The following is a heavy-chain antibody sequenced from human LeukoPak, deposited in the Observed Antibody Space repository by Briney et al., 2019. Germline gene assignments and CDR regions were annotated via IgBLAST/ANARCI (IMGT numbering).Heavy chain of an antibody. D-gene: IGHD2-2*01. Sequence: GESLKISCKGSGNTFNSHWIGRVRQMPGKGLEWMGIIYPGDSDTRYSPSFQGQVTISADKSISTAYLQWGSLKASDTAMYYCARSSYSSSAYYFYYWGQGTLVTVSS. V-gene: IGHV5-51*01. CDR2: IYPGDSDT. CDR3: ARSSYSSSAYYFYY. J-gene: IGHJ4*02. CDR1: GNTFNSHW.